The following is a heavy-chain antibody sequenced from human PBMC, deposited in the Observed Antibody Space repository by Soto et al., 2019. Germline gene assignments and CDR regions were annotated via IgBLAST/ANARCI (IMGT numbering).Heavy chain of an antibody. CDR3: TTDSLVLRFLEWAFDP. D-gene: IGHD3-3*01. CDR1: GFTFSNAW. Sequence: EVQLVESGGGLVKPGGSLRLSCAASGFTFSNAWMSWVRQAPGKGLEWVGRIKSKTDGGTTDYAAPVKGRFTISRYDSKNTLYLQMFSLKTEDTAVYYCTTDSLVLRFLEWAFDPWGQGTLVTVSS. CDR2: IKSKTDGGTT. J-gene: IGHJ5*02. V-gene: IGHV3-15*01.